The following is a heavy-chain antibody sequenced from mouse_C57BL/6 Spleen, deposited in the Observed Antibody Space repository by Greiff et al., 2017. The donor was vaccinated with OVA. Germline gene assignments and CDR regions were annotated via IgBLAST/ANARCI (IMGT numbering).Heavy chain of an antibody. D-gene: IGHD1-1*01. CDR1: GYTFTSYW. CDR3: ARAVVDHFDD. Sequence: QVQLQQPGAELVRPGSSVKLSCKASGYTFTSYWMDWVKQRPGQGLEWIGNIYPSDSETHYNQKFKDKATLTVDKSSSTAYMQLSSLTSEDSAVYYCARAVVDHFDDWGQGTTLTVSS. CDR2: IYPSDSET. J-gene: IGHJ2*01. V-gene: IGHV1-61*01.